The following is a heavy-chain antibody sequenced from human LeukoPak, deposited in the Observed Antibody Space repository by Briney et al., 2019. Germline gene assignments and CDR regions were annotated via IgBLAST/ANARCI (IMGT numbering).Heavy chain of an antibody. CDR3: ARAGGDVGWYGTIDY. Sequence: SQTLSLTCNVSGGSISSGSYYWSWIRQPAGKGLEWIGHIYTSESTSYNPSLQSRVSISVDTSKHQFSLKVTSVTAADTAVYYCARAGGDVGWYGTIDYWGQGTLVTVSS. D-gene: IGHD6-19*01. V-gene: IGHV4-61*09. CDR1: GGSISSGSYY. J-gene: IGHJ4*02. CDR2: IYTSEST.